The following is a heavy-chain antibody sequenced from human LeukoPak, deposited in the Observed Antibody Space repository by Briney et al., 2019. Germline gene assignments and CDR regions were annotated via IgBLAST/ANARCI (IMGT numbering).Heavy chain of an antibody. V-gene: IGHV4-59*01. J-gene: IGHJ6*02. CDR1: GGSISSYY. CDR3: ARDFVGNYSSSWKLMDV. D-gene: IGHD6-13*01. CDR2: IYYSGST. Sequence: SETLSLTCTVSGGSISSYYWSWIRQPPGKGLEWIGYIYYSGSTNYNPSLKSRVTISVDTSKNQFSLKLSSVTAADTAVYYCARDFVGNYSSSWKLMDVWGQGTTVTVSS.